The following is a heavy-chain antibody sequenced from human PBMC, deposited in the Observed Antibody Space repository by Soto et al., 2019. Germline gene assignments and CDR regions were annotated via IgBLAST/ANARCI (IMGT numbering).Heavy chain of an antibody. J-gene: IGHJ6*02. CDR2: IFYSGST. V-gene: IGHV4-39*07. D-gene: IGHD3-9*01. Sequence: TSETLSLTCTVSGGSISSSSYYWGWIRQPPGKGLEWIGSIFYSGSTYYNPSLKSRVTISVDTSKNQFSLKLSSVTAEDTAIYYCAKKAPLFDWLAPSPDNGMDVWGQGTTVTVSS. CDR1: GGSISSSSYY. CDR3: AKKAPLFDWLAPSPDNGMDV.